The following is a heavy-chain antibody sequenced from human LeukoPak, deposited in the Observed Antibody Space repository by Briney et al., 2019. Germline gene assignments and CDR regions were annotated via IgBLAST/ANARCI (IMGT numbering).Heavy chain of an antibody. D-gene: IGHD3-22*01. V-gene: IGHV1-69*13. CDR2: IIPIFGTA. CDR1: GGTFSSYA. Sequence: GASVKVSCKASGGTFSSYAISWVRQAPGQGLEWMGGIIPIFGTANYAQKFQGRVTITADESTSTAYMELSSLRSEDTAVYYCASGGPTYYYDSSGYPFDYWGQGTLVTVSS. CDR3: ASGGPTYYYDSSGYPFDY. J-gene: IGHJ4*02.